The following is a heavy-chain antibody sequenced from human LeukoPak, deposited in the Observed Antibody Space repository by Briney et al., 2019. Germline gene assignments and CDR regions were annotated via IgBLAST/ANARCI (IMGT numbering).Heavy chain of an antibody. Sequence: SSETLSLTCTVSGGSISSYYWSWIRQPPGKGLEWIGEIYHSGSTNYNPSLKSRVTISVDKSKNQFSLKLSSVTAADTAVYYCARKISAAGSRWFDPWGQGTLVTVSS. V-gene: IGHV4-59*12. D-gene: IGHD6-13*01. CDR2: IYHSGST. CDR1: GGSISSYY. J-gene: IGHJ5*02. CDR3: ARKISAAGSRWFDP.